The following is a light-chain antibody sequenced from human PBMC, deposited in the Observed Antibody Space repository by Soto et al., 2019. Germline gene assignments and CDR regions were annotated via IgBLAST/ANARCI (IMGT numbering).Light chain of an antibody. CDR2: GAS. CDR3: QQYGSSPST. Sequence: IVLKQSPGTLSLSTRERATLSCRASQSVSSSYLAWYQQKPGQAPRLLIYGASSRATGIPDRFSGSGSGTDFTLTISRLEPEDFAVYYCQQYGSSPSTFGQGAKVDIK. CDR1: QSVSSSY. J-gene: IGKJ1*01. V-gene: IGKV3-20*01.